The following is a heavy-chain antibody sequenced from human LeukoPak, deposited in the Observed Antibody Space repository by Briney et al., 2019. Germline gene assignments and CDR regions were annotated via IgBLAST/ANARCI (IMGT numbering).Heavy chain of an antibody. J-gene: IGHJ6*02. CDR1: GYNFISYY. CDR3: AREDVVLVDAVRYYYYGMDV. CDR2: INRSGGST. Sequence: ASVKVSCKASGYNFISYYMHWVRQAPGQGLEWMGIINRSGGSTSYAQKFQDRVTMTRDTSTSTVYMELSSLKSEDTAVYYCAREDVVLVDAVRYYYYGMDVWGQGTTVTVSS. V-gene: IGHV1-46*01. D-gene: IGHD2-8*01.